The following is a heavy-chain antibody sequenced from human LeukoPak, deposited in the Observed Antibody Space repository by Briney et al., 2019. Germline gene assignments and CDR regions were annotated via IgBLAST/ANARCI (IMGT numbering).Heavy chain of an antibody. V-gene: IGHV3-48*03. CDR1: GFTFSSYD. J-gene: IGHJ4*02. Sequence: GGSLRLSCAASGFTFSSYDINWVRQAPGKGLEWVSYISNSGSIIYYADSVKGRFTISRDNAKNSLYLQMNSLRAEDTALYYCARRDSSGWYVVDYWGQGTLVTVSS. D-gene: IGHD6-19*01. CDR2: ISNSGSII. CDR3: ARRDSSGWYVVDY.